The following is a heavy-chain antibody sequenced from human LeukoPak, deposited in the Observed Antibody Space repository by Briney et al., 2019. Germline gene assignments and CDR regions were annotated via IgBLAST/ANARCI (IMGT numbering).Heavy chain of an antibody. V-gene: IGHV3-53*01. CDR2: IYSGGST. J-gene: IGHJ4*02. CDR1: GLTVSSNY. D-gene: IGHD3-3*01. CDR3: AREVHTIFGVGFDY. Sequence: PGGSLRLSCAASGLTVSSNYMSWVRQAPGKGLEWVSVIYSGGSTYYADSVKGRFTISRDNSKNTLYLQMNSLRAEDTAVYYCAREVHTIFGVGFDYWGQGTLVTVSS.